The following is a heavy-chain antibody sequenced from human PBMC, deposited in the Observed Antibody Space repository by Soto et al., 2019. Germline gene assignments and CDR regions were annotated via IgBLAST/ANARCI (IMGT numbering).Heavy chain of an antibody. J-gene: IGHJ3*02. CDR1: GFTFSSYA. CDR2: ISYDGSNK. Sequence: GGSLRLSCAASGFTFSSYAMHWVRQAPGKGLEWVAVISYDGSNKYYADSVKGRFTISRDNSKNTLYLQMNSLRAEDTAVYYCARDKEDAFDIWGQGTMGTVSS. V-gene: IGHV3-30*04. CDR3: ARDKEDAFDI.